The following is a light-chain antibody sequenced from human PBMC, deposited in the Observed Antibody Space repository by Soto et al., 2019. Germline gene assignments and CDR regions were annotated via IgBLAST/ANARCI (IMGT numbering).Light chain of an antibody. CDR3: QSYDSSLTVYVV. J-gene: IGLJ2*01. CDR2: GNT. Sequence: QSVLTQPPSVSGAPGQTVTISCTGSSSNIGAGYDVQWYQQLPGAAPQLVIFGNTNRPSGVPDRFSGSRSGTSASLDIIGLQAEDEGDYYGQSYDSSLTVYVVFGGGTKVTVL. CDR1: SSNIGAGYD. V-gene: IGLV1-40*01.